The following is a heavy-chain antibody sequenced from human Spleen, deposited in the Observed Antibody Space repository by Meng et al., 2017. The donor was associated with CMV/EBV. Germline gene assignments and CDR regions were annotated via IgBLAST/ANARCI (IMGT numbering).Heavy chain of an antibody. CDR3: AKPLERIAVFGVVIHRSMGLDV. J-gene: IGHJ6*02. Sequence: GESLKISCAASGFTFSSYSMNWVRQAPGKGLEWVSTFSGGGNNTYYADSVKGRFTISRDNSKRTLYLQMSSLRADDTAVYYCAKPLERIAVFGVVIHRSMGLDVWGQGTTVTVSS. CDR2: FSGGGNNT. V-gene: IGHV3-23*01. D-gene: IGHD3-3*01. CDR1: GFTFSSYS.